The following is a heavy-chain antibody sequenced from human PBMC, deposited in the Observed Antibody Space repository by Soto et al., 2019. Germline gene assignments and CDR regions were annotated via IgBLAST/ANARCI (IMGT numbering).Heavy chain of an antibody. CDR3: TTKFLGRFGELLLPLY. CDR1: GFTFSNAW. V-gene: IGHV3-15*01. Sequence: PGGSLRLSCAASGFTFSNAWLSWVRQAPGKGLEWVGRIKSKTDGGTTDYAAPVKGRFTISRDDSKNTLYLQMNSLKTEDTAVYYCTTKFLGRFGELLLPLYWGQGTLVTVSS. J-gene: IGHJ4*02. CDR2: IKSKTDGGTT. D-gene: IGHD3-10*01.